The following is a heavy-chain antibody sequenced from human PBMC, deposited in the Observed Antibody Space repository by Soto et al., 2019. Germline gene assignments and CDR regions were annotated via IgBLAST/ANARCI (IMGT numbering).Heavy chain of an antibody. V-gene: IGHV1-18*01. CDR1: GYTFTRSG. Sequence: ASVKVSCKASGYTFTRSGISWVRQAPGQGLEWMGWIGTYNGDTNYAQTFQGRVTMTTDTSTSTVHMEVRSLRSDDTAVYYCAREGVAPYYYYGMDVWGQGTPVNVS. CDR3: AREGVAPYYYYGMDV. J-gene: IGHJ6*02. D-gene: IGHD5-12*01. CDR2: IGTYNGDT.